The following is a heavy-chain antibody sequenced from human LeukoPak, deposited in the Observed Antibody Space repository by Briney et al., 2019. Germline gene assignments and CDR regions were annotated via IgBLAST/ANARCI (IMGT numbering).Heavy chain of an antibody. CDR3: ASLRSLMDY. CDR1: GGSFSGYY. V-gene: IGHV4-34*01. Sequence: SETLSLTRAVYGGSFSGYYWSWIRQPPGKGLEWIGEINHSGSTNYNPSLKSRVTISVDTSKNQFSLKLSSVTAADTAVYYCASLRSLMDYWGQGTLVTVSS. CDR2: INHSGST. D-gene: IGHD4-17*01. J-gene: IGHJ4*02.